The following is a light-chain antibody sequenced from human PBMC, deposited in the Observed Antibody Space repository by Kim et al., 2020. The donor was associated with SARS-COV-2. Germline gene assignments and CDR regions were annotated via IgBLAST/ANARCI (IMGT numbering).Light chain of an antibody. V-gene: IGLV3-1*01. CDR2: QDR. Sequence: SGSAGPTAIITCCGNKLGDKYACWYQQKPGQSHVLVIYQDRKRPSGIPERFSGSNSGNTATLTICGTQAMDEAVYYCQAWDSSRVVFGGGTQLTVL. J-gene: IGLJ2*01. CDR1: KLGDKY. CDR3: QAWDSSRVV.